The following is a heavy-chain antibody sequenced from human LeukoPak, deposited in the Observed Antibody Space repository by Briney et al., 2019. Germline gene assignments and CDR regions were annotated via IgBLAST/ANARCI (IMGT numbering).Heavy chain of an antibody. J-gene: IGHJ6*02. CDR1: GESFSSYY. Sequence: SETLSLTCAVYGESFSSYYWSWIRQPPGKGLEWIGYIYYSGSANYNPSLKSRVTISVDTSKNQFSLKLSSVTAADTAVYYCARDSAVAGPNYYYYYGMDVWGQGTTVTVSS. V-gene: IGHV4-59*01. CDR3: ARDSAVAGPNYYYYYGMDV. CDR2: IYYSGSA. D-gene: IGHD6-19*01.